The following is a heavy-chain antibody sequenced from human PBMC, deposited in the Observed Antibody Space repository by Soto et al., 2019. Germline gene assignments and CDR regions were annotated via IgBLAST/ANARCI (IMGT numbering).Heavy chain of an antibody. Sequence: QVQLQESGPGLVKPSQTLSLTCTVSGDSLSTGGYYWNWIRQHPGKGLEWIGYVYYRGNTYYNSSLKSRVXXXMXXSKNQFSLKLSSTTAADTAVYYCARAGRPLHYFDNWGQGAQVTVSS. J-gene: IGHJ4*02. CDR3: ARAGRPLHYFDN. CDR2: VYYRGNT. V-gene: IGHV4-31*03. CDR1: GDSLSTGGYY. D-gene: IGHD6-25*01.